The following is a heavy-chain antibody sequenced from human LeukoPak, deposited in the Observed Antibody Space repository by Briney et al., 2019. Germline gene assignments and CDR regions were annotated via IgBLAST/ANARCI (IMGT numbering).Heavy chain of an antibody. V-gene: IGHV1-18*01. D-gene: IGHD2-15*01. J-gene: IGHJ5*02. CDR3: AREVVAATTNWFDP. Sequence: ASVNVSFTASGYTFTSYGISWVRQAPGQGLEWMGWISAYNGNTNYAQKLQGRVTMTTDESTGTAYMELSSLRSEDTAVYYCAREVVAATTNWFDPWGQGTLVTVSS. CDR1: GYTFTSYG. CDR2: ISAYNGNT.